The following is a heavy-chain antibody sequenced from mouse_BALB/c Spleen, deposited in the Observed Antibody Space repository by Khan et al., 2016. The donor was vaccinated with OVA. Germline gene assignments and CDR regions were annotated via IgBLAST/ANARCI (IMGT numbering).Heavy chain of an antibody. CDR2: ISFSGGT. J-gene: IGHJ3*01. CDR3: AMGRTY. CDR1: GYSITSDYV. V-gene: IGHV3-2*02. D-gene: IGHD2-3*01. Sequence: EVQLQESGPGLVKPSQSLSLTCTVTGYSITSDYVWNWIGQFPGNKLEWMGYISFSGGTSYNHHLKSRISVTRDTSKNHFYLQLNSVTTEDTATYYCAMGRTYWGQGTLVTVSA.